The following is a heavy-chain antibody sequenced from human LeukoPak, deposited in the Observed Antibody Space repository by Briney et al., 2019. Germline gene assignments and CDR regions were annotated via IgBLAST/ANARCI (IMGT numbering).Heavy chain of an antibody. CDR2: ISFIGSA. D-gene: IGHD5-18*01. CDR1: GGSVSSGSYY. CDR3: ARVTQSRGYSYSIDY. V-gene: IGHV4-61*01. Sequence: SETLSLPCTVSGGSVSSGSYYWSWIRQPPGRGLGWFGYISFIGSANQTPPLKSRVTISVDTSKNQFSLKLSSVTAADTAVYYCARVTQSRGYSYSIDYWGQGTLVTVSS. J-gene: IGHJ4*02.